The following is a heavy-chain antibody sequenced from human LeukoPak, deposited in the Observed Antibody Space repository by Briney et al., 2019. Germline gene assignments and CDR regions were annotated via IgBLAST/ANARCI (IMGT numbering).Heavy chain of an antibody. D-gene: IGHD1-1*01. Sequence: SETLSLTCGVSGGSFSGYYWSWIRQSPGKGPEWIGEINESGSTDYNPSLKSRVTISVDTSKNQFSLKLSSVTAADTAVYYCARERRAAPWYYYYYMDVWGKGTTVTVSS. CDR2: INESGST. J-gene: IGHJ6*03. V-gene: IGHV4-34*01. CDR3: ARERRAAPWYYYYYMDV. CDR1: GGSFSGYY.